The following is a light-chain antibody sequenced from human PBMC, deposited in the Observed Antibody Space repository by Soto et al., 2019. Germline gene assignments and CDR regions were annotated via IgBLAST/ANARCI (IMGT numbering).Light chain of an antibody. CDR2: AAS. CDR1: QGINSY. V-gene: IGKV1-17*03. Sequence: DIQMTQSPSVRSASVGDRVTITFRASQGINSYLAWFQQKPGKLPKRLIYAASDLESRVPSRFSGSGSGTDFTLTISSLQPEDFATYYCLQDDSYPLTFGGGTKVDIK. J-gene: IGKJ4*01. CDR3: LQDDSYPLT.